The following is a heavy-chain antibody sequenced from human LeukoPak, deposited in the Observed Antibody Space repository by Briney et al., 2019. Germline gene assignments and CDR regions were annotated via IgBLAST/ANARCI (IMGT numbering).Heavy chain of an antibody. Sequence: GGSLRLFCAASGFTFSSYVMHWVRQAPGKGLEYVSAISTNGGGTYYANSVKGRFTITRDNSKNTLYLQMGSLRAEDMAVYYCARVGYSSSSAYFDYWGQGTLVTVSS. V-gene: IGHV3-64*01. D-gene: IGHD6-6*01. CDR3: ARVGYSSSSAYFDY. CDR1: GFTFSSYV. CDR2: ISTNGGGT. J-gene: IGHJ4*02.